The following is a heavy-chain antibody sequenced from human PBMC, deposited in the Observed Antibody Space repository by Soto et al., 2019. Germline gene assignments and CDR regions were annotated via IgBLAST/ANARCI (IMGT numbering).Heavy chain of an antibody. D-gene: IGHD5-12*01. CDR3: ARVASGYGLDY. J-gene: IGHJ4*02. V-gene: IGHV4-31*03. Sequence: SETLSLTCTVSGGSISSGGYYWSWIRQHPGKGLEWIGYIYYSGSTYYNPSLKSRVTMSVDTSKNQFSLKLSSVTAADTAVYYCARVASGYGLDYWGQGTLVTVSS. CDR1: GGSISSGGYY. CDR2: IYYSGST.